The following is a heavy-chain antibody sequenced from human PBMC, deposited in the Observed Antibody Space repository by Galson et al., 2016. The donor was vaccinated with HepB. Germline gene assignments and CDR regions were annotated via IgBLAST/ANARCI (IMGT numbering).Heavy chain of an antibody. V-gene: IGHV4-30-4*01. CDR1: GGSISSGDHC. J-gene: IGHJ4*02. D-gene: IGHD3-22*01. Sequence: TLSLTCSVSGGSISSGDHCWSWIRQPPGKGLEWIGYIYYSGRTHYNPSLKSRVIMSVDTSQNQFSLKLSSVNAADTAVYYCARVFDGSDYYFDGGRYFDFWGQGTLVTVSS. CDR2: IYYSGRT. CDR3: ARVFDGSDYYFDGGRYFDF.